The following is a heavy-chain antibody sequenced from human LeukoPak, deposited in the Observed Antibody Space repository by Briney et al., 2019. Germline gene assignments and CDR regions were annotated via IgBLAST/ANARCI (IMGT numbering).Heavy chain of an antibody. J-gene: IGHJ4*02. V-gene: IGHV3-74*01. CDR3: ASRDTAMDTFDY. CDR1: GFTFSSHW. D-gene: IGHD5-18*01. CDR2: TNSDGSGT. Sequence: GGSLRLSCAASGFTFSSHWMHWVRQAPGKGLVWVSRTNSDGSGTSNADSVKGRFTISRDNAKNTLYLQMNNLRAEDTAVYYCASRDTAMDTFDYWGQGTLVTVSS.